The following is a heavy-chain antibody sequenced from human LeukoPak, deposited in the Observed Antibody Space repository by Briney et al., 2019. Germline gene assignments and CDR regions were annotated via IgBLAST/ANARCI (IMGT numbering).Heavy chain of an antibody. V-gene: IGHV3-21*01. CDR3: ARGRDSSSSYPGY. CDR1: GFTFSSYS. D-gene: IGHD6-6*01. J-gene: IGHJ4*02. Sequence: GGSLRLSCAASGFTFSSYSMNWVRQAPGKGLEWVSSISSSSYIYYADSVKGRFTISRDNAKNSLYLQMNSLRAEDTAVYYCARGRDSSSSYPGYWGQGTLVTVSS. CDR2: ISSSSYI.